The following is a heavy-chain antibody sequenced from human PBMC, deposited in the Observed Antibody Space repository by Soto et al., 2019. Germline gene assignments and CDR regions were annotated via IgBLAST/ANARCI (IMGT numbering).Heavy chain of an antibody. V-gene: IGHV4-4*02. CDR1: GGSLPGNW. CDR2: IFHTGSA. Sequence: QVQLQESGPGLMKPSGTLSLTSAVPGGSLPGNWWGWFGKPPGKGLGWFAEIFHTGSANYNPSLMGRLTISMDKSRNHLSLNLNSVTAADTAVYYCARHIAVSGTRGFDHWGQGTLVTVSS. D-gene: IGHD2-21*01. CDR3: ARHIAVSGTRGFDH. J-gene: IGHJ4*02.